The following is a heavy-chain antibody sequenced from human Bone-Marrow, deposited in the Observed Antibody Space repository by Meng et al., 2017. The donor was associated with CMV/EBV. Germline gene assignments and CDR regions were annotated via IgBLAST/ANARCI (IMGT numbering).Heavy chain of an antibody. CDR1: GFTFSSYA. V-gene: IGHV3-30*04. CDR2: ISYDGSNK. Sequence: GESLKISCAASGFTFSSYAMHWVRQAPGKGLEWVAVISYDGSNKYYADSVKGRFTISRDNSKNTLYLQMNSLRAEDTAVYYCAKDLLPLIRSPYGMDVWGQGTTIIVS. J-gene: IGHJ6*02. CDR3: AKDLLPLIRSPYGMDV. D-gene: IGHD3-22*01.